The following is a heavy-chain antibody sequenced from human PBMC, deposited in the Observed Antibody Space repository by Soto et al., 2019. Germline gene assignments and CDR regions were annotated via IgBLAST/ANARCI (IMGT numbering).Heavy chain of an antibody. J-gene: IGHJ4*02. V-gene: IGHV3-15*01. D-gene: IGHD1-26*01. Sequence: GSLRLSCATSGLTFSKAWVGWVRQAPGKGLEWVGRIMSKTDGGTTDYAAPVKGRFTISRDDSKSTLYLQMNSLKTEDTAFYYCTTDSGMSPYSFDYWGQGTLVTVSS. CDR1: GLTFSKAW. CDR2: IMSKTDGGTT. CDR3: TTDSGMSPYSFDY.